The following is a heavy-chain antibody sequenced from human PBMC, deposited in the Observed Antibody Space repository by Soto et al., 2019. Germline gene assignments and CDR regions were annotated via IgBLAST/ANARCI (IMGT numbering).Heavy chain of an antibody. J-gene: IGHJ2*01. Sequence: EVQLVESGGVVVQPGGSLRLSCAASGFTFDDYTMHWVRQAPGKGLEWVSLISWYGGSTYCADSVKGRFTISRDNSKNSLYLQMNSLRTKDTALYYCAKDSGIAAAGSWYFDLWGRGTLVTVSS. V-gene: IGHV3-43*01. CDR2: ISWYGGST. CDR1: GFTFDDYT. D-gene: IGHD6-13*01. CDR3: AKDSGIAAAGSWYFDL.